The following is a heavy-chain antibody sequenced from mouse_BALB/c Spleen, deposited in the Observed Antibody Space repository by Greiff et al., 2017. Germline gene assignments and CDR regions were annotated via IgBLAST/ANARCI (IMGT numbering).Heavy chain of an antibody. CDR1: GYTFTSYY. D-gene: IGHD1-1*01. V-gene: IGHV1S81*02. CDR2: INPSNGGT. CDR3: TRGEDLLRRGRSDFDY. Sequence: QVQLQQSGAELVKPGASVKLSCKASGYTFTSYYMYWVKQRPGQGLEWIGEINPSNGGTNFNEKFKSKATLTVDKSSSTAYMQLSSLTSEDSAVYYCTRGEDLLRRGRSDFDYWGQGTTLTVSA. J-gene: IGHJ2*01.